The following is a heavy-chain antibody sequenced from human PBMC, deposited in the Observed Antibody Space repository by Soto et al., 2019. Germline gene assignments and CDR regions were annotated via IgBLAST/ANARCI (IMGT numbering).Heavy chain of an antibody. D-gene: IGHD3-10*01. CDR2: ISYDGSNK. J-gene: IGHJ4*02. CDR3: AKDVGSGSSPWVDY. CDR1: GFTFSSYG. V-gene: IGHV3-30*18. Sequence: GGSLRLSCAASGFTFSSYGMHWVRQAPGKGLEWVAVISYDGSNKYYADSVKGRFTISRDNSKNTLYLQMNSLRAEDTAVYYCAKDVGSGSSPWVDYWGQGTLVTVSS.